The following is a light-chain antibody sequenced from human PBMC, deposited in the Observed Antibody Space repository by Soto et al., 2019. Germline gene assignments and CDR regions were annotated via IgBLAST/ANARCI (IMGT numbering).Light chain of an antibody. Sequence: EIVLTQSPVTLSLSPGERATLSCRVSQSVSSSYLAWYQQKPGQAPRLLIYGASSRATGIPDRFSGSGSGTDFTLTISRLEAEDFAVYYCQQYGSSPLTFGQGTRLEIK. CDR2: GAS. CDR1: QSVSSSY. J-gene: IGKJ5*01. CDR3: QQYGSSPLT. V-gene: IGKV3-20*01.